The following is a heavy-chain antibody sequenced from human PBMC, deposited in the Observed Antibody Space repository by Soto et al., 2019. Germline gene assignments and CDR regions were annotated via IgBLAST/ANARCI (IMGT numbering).Heavy chain of an antibody. CDR1: GFTVSSNY. V-gene: IGHV3-66*01. CDR2: IYSGGST. D-gene: IGHD2-15*01. Sequence: GGSLRLSCAASGFTVSSNYMSWVRQAPGKGLEWVSVIYSGGSTYYADSVKGRFTISRDNSKNTLYLQMNSLRAEDTAVYYCARDSPRIVVVVAATPDSYYYYGMDVWGQGTTVTVSS. CDR3: ARDSPRIVVVVAATPDSYYYYGMDV. J-gene: IGHJ6*02.